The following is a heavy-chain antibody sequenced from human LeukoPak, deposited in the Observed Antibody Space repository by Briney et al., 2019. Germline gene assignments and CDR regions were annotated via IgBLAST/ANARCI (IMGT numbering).Heavy chain of an antibody. CDR2: ISSDGGST. CDR1: GFTFSSYA. D-gene: IGHD6-6*01. CDR3: ARMGSYSSSLRASNWFDP. J-gene: IGHJ5*02. V-gene: IGHV3-64*01. Sequence: GGSLRLSCAASGFTFSSYAMHWVRQAPGKGLEYVSAISSDGGSTYYANSVKGRFTISRDNSKNTLYLQMGSLRAEDMAVYYCARMGSYSSSLRASNWFDPWGQGTLVTASS.